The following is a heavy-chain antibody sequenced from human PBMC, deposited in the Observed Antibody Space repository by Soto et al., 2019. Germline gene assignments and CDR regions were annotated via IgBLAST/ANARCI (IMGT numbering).Heavy chain of an antibody. CDR1: GYSFTTYW. J-gene: IGHJ3*02. Sequence: GESLQISCKGSGYSFTTYWIGWVRQMPGKGLEWMGIIYPGDSDTRYSPSFQGQVTISADKSISTAYLQWSSLKASDTATYYCGAYSSGWYDAFDIWGQGTMVTVSS. CDR3: GAYSSGWYDAFDI. D-gene: IGHD6-19*01. CDR2: IYPGDSDT. V-gene: IGHV5-51*01.